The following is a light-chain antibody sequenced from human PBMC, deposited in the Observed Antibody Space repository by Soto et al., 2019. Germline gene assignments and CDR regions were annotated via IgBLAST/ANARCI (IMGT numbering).Light chain of an antibody. Sequence: IMLTQSPAALSSSPWKSTQLSYRDIHSVTSNSLAWYQQKPGQAPRLLIYGASIRATGIPDRFSGSGSGTDFTLTISSLQPDDCATYYCHTYNSYSLHTFGQGTKVDI. CDR2: GAS. CDR3: HTYNSYSLHT. CDR1: HSVTSNS. J-gene: IGKJ2*01. V-gene: IGKV3-20*01.